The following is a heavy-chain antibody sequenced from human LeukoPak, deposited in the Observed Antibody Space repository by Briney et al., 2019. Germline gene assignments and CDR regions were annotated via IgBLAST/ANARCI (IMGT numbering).Heavy chain of an antibody. CDR1: GGSMEIDY. D-gene: IGHD6-13*01. J-gene: IGHJ5*02. CDR3: AKNRVAAAGTTFAT. V-gene: IGHV4-4*07. Sequence: SETLSLTCTVSGGSMEIDYWNWIRQPAGKGLEWIGRIYNSGSANYSPSLKSRVTMSIDTSKSRISLQLTSVTAADTAVYYCAKNRVAAAGTTFATWGQGTLVTVSS. CDR2: IYNSGSA.